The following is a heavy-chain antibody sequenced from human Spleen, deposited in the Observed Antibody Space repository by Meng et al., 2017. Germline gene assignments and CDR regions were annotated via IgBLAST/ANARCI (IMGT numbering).Heavy chain of an antibody. CDR2: LSGNSGTT. Sequence: GGSLRLSCAASGFIFSTYAMSWVRQAPGKGLEWVSSLSGNSGTTQYADSVKGRFTISRDNSKNTLYLQMDSLRDEDTAVYYCAKLTLVVPATGLAFDFWGQGTLVTVSS. CDR3: AKLTLVVPATGLAFDF. D-gene: IGHD2-15*01. J-gene: IGHJ3*01. V-gene: IGHV3-23*01. CDR1: GFIFSTYA.